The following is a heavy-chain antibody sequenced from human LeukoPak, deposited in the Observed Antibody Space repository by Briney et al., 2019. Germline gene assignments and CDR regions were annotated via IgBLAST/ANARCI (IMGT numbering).Heavy chain of an antibody. CDR3: ARDQGYYFDY. J-gene: IGHJ4*02. CDR1: GYTFTSNY. Sequence: GALVKVSCKASGYTFTSNYMHWVRQAPGQGLEWMGWISTYNGNTNYAQKFQGRVNMTTDTSTSTAYMELRSLRSDDTAVYYCARDQGYYFDYWGQGTLVTVSS. V-gene: IGHV1-18*04. CDR2: ISTYNGNT.